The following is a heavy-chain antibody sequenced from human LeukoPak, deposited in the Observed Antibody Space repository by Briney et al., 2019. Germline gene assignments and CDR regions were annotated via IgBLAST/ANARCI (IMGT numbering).Heavy chain of an antibody. CDR3: ATYRQVLLPFES. CDR2: ITGSGGST. J-gene: IGHJ4*02. CDR1: GFTFNNYV. Sequence: GGSLRLSCAAYGFTFNNYVMTWVRQAPGKGLEWVSSITGSGGSTYYADSVKGRFTISRDNFKNTLYLEMNSLRAEDTAIYYCATYRQVLLPFESWGQGTLVTVSS. V-gene: IGHV3-23*01. D-gene: IGHD2-8*02.